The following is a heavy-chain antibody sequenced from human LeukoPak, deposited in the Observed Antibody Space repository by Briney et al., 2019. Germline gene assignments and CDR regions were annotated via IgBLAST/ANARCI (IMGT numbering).Heavy chain of an antibody. CDR2: IYYSGST. D-gene: IGHD5-12*01. V-gene: IGHV4-39*01. J-gene: IGHJ4*02. CDR3: ASQRGYTGYDFDH. CDR1: GGSISSRSYY. Sequence: PSETLSLTCTVSGGSISSRSYYWGWIRQPPGKGLEWIGSIYYSGSTYYNPSLKSRVTISVDTSKNQFSLNLSSVTAADTAVYYCASQRGYTGYDFDHWGQGTLVTVSS.